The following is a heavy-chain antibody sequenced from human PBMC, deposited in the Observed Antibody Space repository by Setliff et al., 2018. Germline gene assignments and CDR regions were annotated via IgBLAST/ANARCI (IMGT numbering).Heavy chain of an antibody. CDR1: GGSINNYF. CDR3: ARENADYARSFDP. CDR2: LYTSGIS. V-gene: IGHV4-4*07. J-gene: IGHJ5*02. Sequence: PSETLSLTCTVSGGSINNYFWTWIRQPAGKGLEWIGRLYTSGISNYNPSLKSRVTMSVDTSKNQFSPNLTSVTASDTAVYYCARENADYARSFDPWGQGTLVTVSS. D-gene: IGHD3-16*01.